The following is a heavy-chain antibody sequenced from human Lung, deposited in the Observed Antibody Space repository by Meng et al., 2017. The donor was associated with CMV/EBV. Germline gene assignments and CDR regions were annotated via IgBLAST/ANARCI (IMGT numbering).Heavy chain of an antibody. CDR2: IHYTGST. J-gene: IGHJ4*02. V-gene: IGHV4-39*07. Sequence: SETXSLXCTLSLGSSSSGSYYWGWLRQHPGKGLEWIGSIHYTGSTNYNPSLKTRVSISEDTSKNESSLTLTSVTAADTAVYYCARTQWHVGYFDNWGQGTXVTVSS. CDR3: ARTQWHVGYFDN. D-gene: IGHD6-19*01. CDR1: LGSSSSGSYY.